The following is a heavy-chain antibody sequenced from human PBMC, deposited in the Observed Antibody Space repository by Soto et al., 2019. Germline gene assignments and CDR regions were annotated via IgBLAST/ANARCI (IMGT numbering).Heavy chain of an antibody. J-gene: IGHJ6*03. CDR1: GYTFTSYD. Sequence: GASVKVSCKASGYTFTSYDINWVRQATGQGLVLLVWMIPNSGNAGYSQKFQGRVTMTRNTSIITAYMELISLRSDDTAVFYCARRTVTTYAYYYYYMDVWGKGTTVTVSS. V-gene: IGHV1-8*01. CDR3: ARRTVTTYAYYYYYMDV. CDR2: MIPNSGNA. D-gene: IGHD4-17*01.